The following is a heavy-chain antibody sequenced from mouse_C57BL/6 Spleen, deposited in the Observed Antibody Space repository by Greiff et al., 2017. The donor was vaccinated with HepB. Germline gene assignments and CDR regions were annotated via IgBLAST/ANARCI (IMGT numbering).Heavy chain of an antibody. V-gene: IGHV1-61*01. D-gene: IGHD3-1*01. Sequence: QVQLQQPGAELVRPGSSVKLSCKASGYTFTSYWMDWVKQRPGQGLEWIGNIYPSDSETYYNQKFKDKATLTVDKSSSKAYMQLGSLTSEDSAVYYCARRGYYAMDYWGQGTSVTVSS. CDR1: GYTFTSYW. J-gene: IGHJ4*01. CDR3: ARRGYYAMDY. CDR2: IYPSDSET.